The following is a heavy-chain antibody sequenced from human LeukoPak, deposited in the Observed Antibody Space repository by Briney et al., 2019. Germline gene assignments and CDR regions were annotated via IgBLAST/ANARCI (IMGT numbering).Heavy chain of an antibody. Sequence: PGGSLRLSCAASGFTFSSYAMSWVRQAPGKGLEWVSAISGSGGSTYYADSVKGRFTISRDNSKSTLYLQMNSLRAEDTAVYYCAKLHTIYCSGYFDYWGQGTLVTVSS. D-gene: IGHD2-15*01. J-gene: IGHJ4*02. V-gene: IGHV3-23*01. CDR2: ISGSGGST. CDR1: GFTFSSYA. CDR3: AKLHTIYCSGYFDY.